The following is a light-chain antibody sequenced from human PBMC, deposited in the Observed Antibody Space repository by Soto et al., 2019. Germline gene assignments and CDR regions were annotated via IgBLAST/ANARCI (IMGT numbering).Light chain of an antibody. Sequence: QSALTQPASVSGSPGQSITISCTGTSSDVGGYNYVSWYQQHPGNAPKLMIYDVSNPPSGVSNRFSGSKSGNTASLTISGLQAEDEADYYCSSYTSSSLVFGGGTKLTVL. J-gene: IGLJ2*01. CDR1: SSDVGGYNY. CDR3: SSYTSSSLV. CDR2: DVS. V-gene: IGLV2-14*01.